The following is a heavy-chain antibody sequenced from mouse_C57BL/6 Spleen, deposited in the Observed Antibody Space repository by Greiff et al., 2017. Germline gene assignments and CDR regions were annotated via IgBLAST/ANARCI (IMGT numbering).Heavy chain of an antibody. V-gene: IGHV1-42*01. J-gene: IGHJ4*01. CDR3: ARRDYDGYVYYAMDY. CDR1: GYSFTGYY. CDR2: INPSTGGT. D-gene: IGHD2-4*01. Sequence: EVKLMESGPELVKPGASVKISCKASGYSFTGYYMNWVKQSPEKSLEWIGEINPSTGGTTYNQKFKAKATLTVDKSSSTAYMQLKSLTSEDSAVYYCARRDYDGYVYYAMDYWGQGTSVTVSS.